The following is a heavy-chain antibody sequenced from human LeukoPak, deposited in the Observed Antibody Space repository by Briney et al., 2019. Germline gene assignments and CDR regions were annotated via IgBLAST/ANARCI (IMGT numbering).Heavy chain of an antibody. CDR1: GFTFSSYS. Sequence: PGGSLRLSCAASGFTFSSYSMNWVRRAPGKGLEWVSSISSSSSYIYYADSVKGRFTISRDNAKNSLYLQMNSLRAEDTAVYYCARASSWYGGGFQHWGQGTLVTVSS. CDR2: ISSSSSYI. J-gene: IGHJ1*01. CDR3: ARASSWYGGGFQH. V-gene: IGHV3-21*01. D-gene: IGHD6-13*01.